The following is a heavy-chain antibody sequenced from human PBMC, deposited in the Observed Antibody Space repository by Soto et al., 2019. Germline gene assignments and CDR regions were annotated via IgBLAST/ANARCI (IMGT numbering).Heavy chain of an antibody. CDR1: GFTFSEDA. CDR2: IWYDGSKK. D-gene: IGHD5-18*01. J-gene: IGHJ4*02. V-gene: IGHV3-33*01. CDR3: AREWRYTAMFSGFDY. Sequence: QVDLVESGGGVVQPGKSLTLSCATSGFTFSEDAMHWVRQAPGKGLEWVAVIWYDGSKKHYADSVKGRFTISRDNSKNTLFLQMNSLTAEDTAVYWCAREWRYTAMFSGFDYWGQGTLVTVSS.